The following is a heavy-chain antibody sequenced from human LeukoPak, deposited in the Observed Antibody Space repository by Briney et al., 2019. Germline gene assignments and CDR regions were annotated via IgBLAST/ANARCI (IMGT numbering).Heavy chain of an antibody. D-gene: IGHD3-22*01. V-gene: IGHV4-59*11. CDR1: GGSISSHY. CDR2: IYYSGST. CDR3: ARDPTMIGAFDI. Sequence: SETLSLTCTVSGGSISSHYWSWIRQPPGKGLEWIGYIYYSGSTNYNPSLKSRVTISVDTSKNQFSLKLSSVTAADTAVYYCARDPTMIGAFDIWGQGTWSPSLQ. J-gene: IGHJ3*02.